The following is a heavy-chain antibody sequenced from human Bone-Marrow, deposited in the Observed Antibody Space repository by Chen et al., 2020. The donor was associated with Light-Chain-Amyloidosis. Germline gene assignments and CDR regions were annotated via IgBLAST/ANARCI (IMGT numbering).Heavy chain of an antibody. Sequence: QVQLQESGPGLVKPSGTLSLTCAVSGGSITVRNWWTWVRQPPGKGLEWIGEIYLGGSTNYNPSLESRVTMSIDRSKSQFSLRLNSVTAADTAVYYCASEADYWGPGTLVTVSS. CDR1: GGSITVRNW. J-gene: IGHJ4*02. V-gene: IGHV4-4*02. CDR3: ASEADY. CDR2: IYLGGST.